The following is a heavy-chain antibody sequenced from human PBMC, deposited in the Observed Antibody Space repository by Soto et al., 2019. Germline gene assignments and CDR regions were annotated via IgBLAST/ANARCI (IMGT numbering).Heavy chain of an antibody. J-gene: IGHJ5*02. V-gene: IGHV1-3*01. Sequence: QVQLVQSGAEVKKPGASVKVSCKASGYTFTSYAMHWVRQAPGQRLEWMGWINAGNGNTKYSQKFQGRVTITRDTSASTAYMELSSLSSEDTAAYYCAVGFRGGDADWFDPWGQGTLVTVSS. CDR2: INAGNGNT. CDR3: AVGFRGGDADWFDP. CDR1: GYTFTSYA. D-gene: IGHD2-21*02.